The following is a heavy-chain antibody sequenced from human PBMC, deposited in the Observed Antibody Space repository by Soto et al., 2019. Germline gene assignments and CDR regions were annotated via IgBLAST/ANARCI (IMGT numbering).Heavy chain of an antibody. V-gene: IGHV1-69*12. CDR3: ARADSSGYPEYFQH. Sequence: QVQLVQSGAEVKKPGSSVKVSCKASGGTFSSYAISWVRQAPGQGLEWMGGIIPIFGTANYAQKFQGRVTITADESTSTGYMELSSLRSEDTAVYYCARADSSGYPEYFQHWGQGTLVTVSS. CDR2: IIPIFGTA. J-gene: IGHJ1*01. D-gene: IGHD3-22*01. CDR1: GGTFSSYA.